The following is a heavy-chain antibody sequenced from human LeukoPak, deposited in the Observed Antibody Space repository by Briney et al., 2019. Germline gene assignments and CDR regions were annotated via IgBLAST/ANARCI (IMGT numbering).Heavy chain of an antibody. CDR2: INPSGGST. CDR3: ARDRPPNYFGD. CDR1: GYTFTSYY. V-gene: IGHV1-46*01. Sequence: ASVKVSCKASGYTFTSYYIHWVRQAPGQGLEWMGIINPSGGSTSYAQKFQGRVTMTRDTSTSTVYMELSSLRSEDTAVYYCARDRPPNYFGDWGQGTLVTVSS. J-gene: IGHJ4*02.